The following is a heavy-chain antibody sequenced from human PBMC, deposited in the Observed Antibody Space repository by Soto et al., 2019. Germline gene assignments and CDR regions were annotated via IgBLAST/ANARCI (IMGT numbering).Heavy chain of an antibody. V-gene: IGHV3-23*01. CDR2: ISGSGRTI. CDR1: GLDFSSEV. Sequence: GGSLRLACAASGLDFSSEVMCWVRQAPGKGLEWVSSISGSGRTIYHADSMRGRFAISRDNSKNSLYLQLNNLRVDDTAVYYCAKVGPSYYYGMDVWGQGTTVTVSS. J-gene: IGHJ6*02. CDR3: AKVGPSYYYGMDV. D-gene: IGHD1-26*01.